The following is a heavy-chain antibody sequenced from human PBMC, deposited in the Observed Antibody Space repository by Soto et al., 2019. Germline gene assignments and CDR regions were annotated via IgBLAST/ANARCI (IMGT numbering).Heavy chain of an antibody. CDR2: IFYDGYT. D-gene: IGHD6-13*01. Sequence: QVQLQESGPGLVMPSETLSLTCTVSGDSISGSPYFWGWIRQPPGKRVEWIGSIFYDGYTLYTPSLNSRVTISVDTSKNQFSLKLTSVAAADTAIYFCARLQAAVPHYWGQGILVTVSS. CDR3: ARLQAAVPHY. J-gene: IGHJ4*02. CDR1: GDSISGSPYF. V-gene: IGHV4-39*01.